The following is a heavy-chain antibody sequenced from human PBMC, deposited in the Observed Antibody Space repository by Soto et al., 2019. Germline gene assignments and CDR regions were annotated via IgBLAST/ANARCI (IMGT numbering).Heavy chain of an antibody. Sequence: GGSLRLSCAASGFTFANHAMAWVRQAPGKGLEWVSLITGSDFDTKTADSVKGRFTVSRDNSRNTLYLQMNRLRPEDTAVYYCTKRLPQYFDDWGQGTLVTVSS. J-gene: IGHJ4*02. CDR2: ITGSDFDT. CDR1: GFTFANHA. D-gene: IGHD2-15*01. V-gene: IGHV3-23*01. CDR3: TKRLPQYFDD.